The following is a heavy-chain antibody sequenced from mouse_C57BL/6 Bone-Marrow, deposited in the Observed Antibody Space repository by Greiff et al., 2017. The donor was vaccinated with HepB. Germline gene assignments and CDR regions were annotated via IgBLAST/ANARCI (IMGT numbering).Heavy chain of an antibody. D-gene: IGHD1-1*01. CDR2: IRNKANNHAT. CDR3: TRNTTVVAHWYFDV. Sequence: EVKVEESGGGLVQPGGSMKLSCAASGFTFSDAWMDWVRQSPEKGLEWVAEIRNKANNHATYYAESVKGRFTISRDDSKSSVYLQMNSLRAEDTGIYYCTRNTTVVAHWYFDVWGTGTTVTVSS. CDR1: GFTFSDAW. V-gene: IGHV6-6*01. J-gene: IGHJ1*03.